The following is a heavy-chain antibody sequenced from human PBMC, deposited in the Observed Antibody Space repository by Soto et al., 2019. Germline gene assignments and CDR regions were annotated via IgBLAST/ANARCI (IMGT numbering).Heavy chain of an antibody. V-gene: IGHV1-69*13. D-gene: IGHD5-18*01. CDR2: IIPILGTA. J-gene: IGHJ3*02. CDR3: ARDRHSYGTPQSVFDI. Sequence: SVKVSCKASGGTFSSYAISWVRQAPGQGLEWMGGIIPILGTANYAQKFQGRVTITADESTSTAYMELSSLRSEDTAVYYCARDRHSYGTPQSVFDIWGQGTMVIVSS. CDR1: GGTFSSYA.